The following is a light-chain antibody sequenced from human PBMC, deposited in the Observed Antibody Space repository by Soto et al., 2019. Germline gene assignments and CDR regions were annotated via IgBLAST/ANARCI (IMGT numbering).Light chain of an antibody. CDR2: SVS. Sequence: EIVMTQSPATLSVSPGEGATLSCRASQSVSSDLAWYQQKPGQAPRLLIYSVSTRATGVPARFSGSGSGTEFTLTITSLQYEDFVVYYCQQYTNWSPYTFGQGTRLEIK. V-gene: IGKV3-15*01. CDR1: QSVSSD. CDR3: QQYTNWSPYT. J-gene: IGKJ2*01.